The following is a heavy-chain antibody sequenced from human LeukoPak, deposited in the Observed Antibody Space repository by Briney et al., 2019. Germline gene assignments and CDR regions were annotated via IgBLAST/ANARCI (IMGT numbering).Heavy chain of an antibody. Sequence: GGSLRLSCAASGFTFSSYEMNWVRQAPGKGLEWVSYISHSGSTIYYADSVKGRFTISRDNAKDSLYLQMDSLRVEDTALYYCARGPPRSMDVWGQGTTVTVSS. CDR2: ISHSGSTI. CDR1: GFTFSSYE. CDR3: ARGPPRSMDV. J-gene: IGHJ6*02. V-gene: IGHV3-48*03.